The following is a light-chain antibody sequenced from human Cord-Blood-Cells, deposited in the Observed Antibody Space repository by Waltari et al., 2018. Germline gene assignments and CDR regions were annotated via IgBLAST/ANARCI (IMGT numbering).Light chain of an antibody. J-gene: IGLJ3*02. Sequence: QSALTQPASVSGSPGQSITISCTGTSSDVGGYNYVSWYQQHPGKAPKLMIYDVSKRASRVSNRCSGSKSGNTASLTISGLQAEDEADCYCSSYTSSSTRVFGGGTKLTVL. CDR1: SSDVGGYNY. CDR2: DVS. CDR3: SSYTSSSTRV. V-gene: IGLV2-14*01.